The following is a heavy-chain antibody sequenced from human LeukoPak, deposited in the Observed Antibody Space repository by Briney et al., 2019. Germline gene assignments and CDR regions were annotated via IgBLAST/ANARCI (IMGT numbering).Heavy chain of an antibody. CDR2: TYYRSKWYN. CDR3: ARDLAEPGYGMDV. CDR1: GDSASSNSAA. D-gene: IGHD2-8*02. J-gene: IGHJ6*02. V-gene: IGHV6-1*01. Sequence: SQTLSLTCAISGDSASSNSAAWNWIRQSPSRGLEWPGGTYYRSKWYNDYAVSVKSRITINPDTSKNQFSLQLNSVTPEDTAVYYCARDLAEPGYGMDVWGQGTTVTASS.